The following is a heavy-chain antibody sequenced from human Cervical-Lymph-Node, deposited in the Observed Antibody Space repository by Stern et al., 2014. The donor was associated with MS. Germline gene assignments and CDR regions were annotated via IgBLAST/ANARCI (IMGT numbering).Heavy chain of an antibody. Sequence: VQLVESGGGVVQPGRSLRLSCAASGFPFSSLAMHWVRQAPGKGLEGVALISYDGSKEDYADSVKGRFTISRDNSKNTLYLQLNSLRVEDTAVYYCATKAPPYCSGASCYEYWGQGTLVTVSS. J-gene: IGHJ4*02. V-gene: IGHV3-30*04. D-gene: IGHD2-15*01. CDR1: GFPFSSLA. CDR3: ATKAPPYCSGASCYEY. CDR2: ISYDGSKE.